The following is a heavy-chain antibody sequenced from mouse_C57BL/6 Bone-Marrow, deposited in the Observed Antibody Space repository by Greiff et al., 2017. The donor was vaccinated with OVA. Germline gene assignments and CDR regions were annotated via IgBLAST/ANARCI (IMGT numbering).Heavy chain of an antibody. D-gene: IGHD1-1*01. CDR1: GFTFSSYA. V-gene: IGHV5-4*03. CDR2: ISAGGSYT. J-gene: IGHJ1*03. Sequence: EVNLVESGGGLVKPGGSLKLSCAASGFTFSSYAMSWVRQTPEKRLEWVATISAGGSYTYYPDNVKGRFTISRDNAKNNLYLQMSHLKSEDTAMYYCARVTTVVATYWYFDVWGTGTTVTVSS. CDR3: ARVTTVVATYWYFDV.